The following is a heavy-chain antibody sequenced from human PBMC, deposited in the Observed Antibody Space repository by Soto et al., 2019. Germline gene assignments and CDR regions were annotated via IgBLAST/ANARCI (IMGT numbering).Heavy chain of an antibody. CDR2: ISYDGSNK. V-gene: IGHV3-30*18. CDR1: GFTFSSYG. Sequence: PGGSLRLSCAASGFTFSSYGMHWVRQAPGKGLEWVAVISYDGSNKYYADSVKGRFTISRDNSKNTLYLQMNSLRAEDTAVYYCAKDSLRIQLWSPFDYWGQGTLVTVSS. J-gene: IGHJ4*02. D-gene: IGHD5-18*01. CDR3: AKDSLRIQLWSPFDY.